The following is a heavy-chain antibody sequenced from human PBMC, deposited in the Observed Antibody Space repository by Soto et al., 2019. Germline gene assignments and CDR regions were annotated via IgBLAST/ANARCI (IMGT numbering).Heavy chain of an antibody. Sequence: SGPTLVNPTQTLTLTCTFSGFSLSSTRVAVGWIRQPPGKALEWLALIYWDDDKRYSPFLKSRLTITKDTSKNQVVLTTTNMKPVDTSTYYCAHSVVAGLGYYFDYGGQGTQVTVS. D-gene: IGHD6-19*01. J-gene: IGHJ4*02. V-gene: IGHV2-5*02. CDR3: AHSVVAGLGYYFDY. CDR2: IYWDDDK. CDR1: GFSLSSTRVA.